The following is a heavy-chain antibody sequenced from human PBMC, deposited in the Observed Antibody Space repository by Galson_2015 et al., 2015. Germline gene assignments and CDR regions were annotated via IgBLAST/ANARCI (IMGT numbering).Heavy chain of an antibody. CDR2: ITPIFGTA. CDR1: GGSFSIYA. J-gene: IGHJ4*02. Sequence: SVKVSCKASGGSFSIYAISWVRQAPGQGPQWMGGITPIFGTASYAQKFQGRVTITAEKSTSTAFMELSSLRSEDTAVYYCATASHDCSSNSCPYNYWGQGTLVTVSS. CDR3: ATASHDCSSNSCPYNY. V-gene: IGHV1-69*06. D-gene: IGHD2-2*01.